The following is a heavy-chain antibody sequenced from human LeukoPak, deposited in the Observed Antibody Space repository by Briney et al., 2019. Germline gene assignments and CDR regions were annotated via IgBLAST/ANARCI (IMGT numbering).Heavy chain of an antibody. D-gene: IGHD7-27*01. J-gene: IGHJ2*01. V-gene: IGHV3-53*01. CDR2: LHSGGHT. CDR3: VRGLSGVSSWYFDL. CDR1: GFTVSSNY. Sequence: GGSLRLSCAASGFTVSSNYLSWVRQAPGKGLVWVSALHSGGHTFYADSVRGRFTISRDISKNTLYLQMNSLGAEDTALYYCVRGLSGVSSWYFDLWGRGTLISVSS.